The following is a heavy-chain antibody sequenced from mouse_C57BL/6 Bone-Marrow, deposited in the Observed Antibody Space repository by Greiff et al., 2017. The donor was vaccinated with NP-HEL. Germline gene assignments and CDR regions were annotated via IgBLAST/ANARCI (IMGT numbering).Heavy chain of an antibody. V-gene: IGHV14-4*01. CDR3: TTGGSSPYAMDY. CDR2: IDPENGDT. Sequence: EVQLQQSGAELVRPGASVKLSCTVSGFNIKDDYMHWVKQRPEQGLEWIGWIDPENGDTEYASKFQGKAPITADTSSNTAYLQLSGLTSEDTAVYYCTTGGSSPYAMDYWGQGTSVTVSS. D-gene: IGHD1-1*01. CDR1: GFNIKDDY. J-gene: IGHJ4*01.